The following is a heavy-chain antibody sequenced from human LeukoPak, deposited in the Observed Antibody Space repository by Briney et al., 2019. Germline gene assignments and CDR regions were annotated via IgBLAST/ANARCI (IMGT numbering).Heavy chain of an antibody. CDR2: ISAYNGNT. Sequence: ASVKVSCKASGYTFTSYGISWVRRAPGQGLEWMGWISAYNGNTNYAQKLQGRVTMTTDTSTSTAYMELRSLRSDDTAVYYCARGRWVGSGWYQGNNWFDPWGQGTLVTVSS. CDR3: ARGRWVGSGWYQGNNWFDP. J-gene: IGHJ5*02. D-gene: IGHD6-19*01. CDR1: GYTFTSYG. V-gene: IGHV1-18*01.